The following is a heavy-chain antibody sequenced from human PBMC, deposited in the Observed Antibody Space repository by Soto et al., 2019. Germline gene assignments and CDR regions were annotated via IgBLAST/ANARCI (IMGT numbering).Heavy chain of an antibody. D-gene: IGHD2-15*01. CDR1: GFTFRTYT. CDR2: IRGFSPYT. J-gene: IGHJ6*02. CDR3: ARDRGYDAHDYYYNAMDV. V-gene: IGHV3-21*01. Sequence: PGGSLRLSCISSGFTFRTYTMNWVRQARGKGLEWVSGIRGFSPYTFYAESVKGRFTISRDNAKNSLYLQMNSLRAEDTAVYYCARDRGYDAHDYYYNAMDVCGQGTTVTVSS.